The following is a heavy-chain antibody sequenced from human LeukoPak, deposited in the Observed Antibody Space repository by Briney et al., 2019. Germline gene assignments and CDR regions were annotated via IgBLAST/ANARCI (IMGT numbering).Heavy chain of an antibody. Sequence: GGSLRLSCAASGFTFSSYSMNWVRQAPGKGLEWVSSISSSSSYIYYADSVKGRFTISRDNAKNSLYLQMNSLRAEDTAVYYCARVASSPPNYYFDYWGQGTLVTVSS. V-gene: IGHV3-21*01. D-gene: IGHD6-19*01. CDR2: ISSSSSYI. CDR3: ARVASSPPNYYFDY. CDR1: GFTFSSYS. J-gene: IGHJ4*02.